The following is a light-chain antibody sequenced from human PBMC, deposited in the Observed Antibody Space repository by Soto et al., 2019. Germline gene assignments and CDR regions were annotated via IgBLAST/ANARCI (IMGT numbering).Light chain of an antibody. Sequence: QSALTQPASVSESPGQSITITCTGTSSDVGGYDYVSWYQHHPGKVPKLIIYEVTKRPSGVSHRFSGSKSGNTASLTISGLQAEDEADYYCSSYTRNSALVFGGGTKVTVL. J-gene: IGLJ2*01. CDR2: EVT. CDR1: SSDVGGYDY. V-gene: IGLV2-14*01. CDR3: SSYTRNSALV.